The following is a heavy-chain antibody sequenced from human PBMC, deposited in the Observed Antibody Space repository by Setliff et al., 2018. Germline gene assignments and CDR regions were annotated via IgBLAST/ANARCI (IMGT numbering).Heavy chain of an antibody. CDR2: INHSGST. V-gene: IGHV4-34*01. CDR3: TRGPDGYTYQGAFDI. J-gene: IGHJ3*02. Sequence: SETLSLTCAVYGGFFSGYYWSWIRQPPGKGLEWIGEINHSGSTNYNPSLKRRVTISVDTSENQFSLKLSSVTAADTAVYHCTRGPDGYTYQGAFDIWGQGTMVTVSS. D-gene: IGHD5-12*01. CDR1: GGFFSGYY.